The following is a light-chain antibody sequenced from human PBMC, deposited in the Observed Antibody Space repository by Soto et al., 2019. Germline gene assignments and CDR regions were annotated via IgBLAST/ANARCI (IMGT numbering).Light chain of an antibody. CDR2: AAS. CDR1: QDINIY. CDR3: QKYDGAPLT. V-gene: IGKV1-27*01. J-gene: IGKJ4*01. Sequence: DIQMTQSPSSLSASVGDRVTITCRAGQDINIYLAWYQQKPGKVPKLLISAASTLQSGVPSRFSGSGSGTAFPLTISSLQPEDVATYYCQKYDGAPLTFGGGTKVEIK.